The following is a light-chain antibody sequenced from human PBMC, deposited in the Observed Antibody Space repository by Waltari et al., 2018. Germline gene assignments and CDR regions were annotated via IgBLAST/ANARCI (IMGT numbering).Light chain of an antibody. V-gene: IGKV3-11*01. CDR1: QRVSSY. J-gene: IGKJ5*01. Sequence: EVVLTQSPATLSLSPGEGATLSCRASQRVSSYLAGYQQKPGQAPRLLIYVASNRATGIPARFSGSGSGTDFTLTISSLEPEDVAVYYCQQRANWPPITFGQGTRLEIK. CDR2: VAS. CDR3: QQRANWPPIT.